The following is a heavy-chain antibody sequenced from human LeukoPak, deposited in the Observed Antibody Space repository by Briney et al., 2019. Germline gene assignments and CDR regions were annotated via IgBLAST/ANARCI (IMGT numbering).Heavy chain of an antibody. CDR3: AKDRVTGTRLKYYFDY. J-gene: IGHJ4*02. V-gene: IGHV3-23*01. D-gene: IGHD1-20*01. CDR1: GFTFSSYA. Sequence: GGSLRLSCAASGFTFSSYAMSWVRQAPGEGLEWVSAISGSGGSTYYADSVKGRFTISRDNSKNTLYLQMNSLRAEDTAVYYCAKDRVTGTRLKYYFDYWGQGTLVTVSS. CDR2: ISGSGGST.